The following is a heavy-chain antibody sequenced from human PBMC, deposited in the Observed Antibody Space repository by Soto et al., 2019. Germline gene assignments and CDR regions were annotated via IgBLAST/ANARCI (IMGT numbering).Heavy chain of an antibody. J-gene: IGHJ5*02. V-gene: IGHV3-30*04. D-gene: IGHD3-10*01. Sequence: GGSLRLSCAASAFTFRSYTMHWVRQAPGKGLEWVATISYDGSKTNYADSGRGRFTISRDNATNTPYLQMNRLRADDTAVYYCARDPISMVLGTNNWFAPWRQGTLVTVSS. CDR3: ARDPISMVLGTNNWFAP. CDR1: AFTFRSYT. CDR2: ISYDGSKT.